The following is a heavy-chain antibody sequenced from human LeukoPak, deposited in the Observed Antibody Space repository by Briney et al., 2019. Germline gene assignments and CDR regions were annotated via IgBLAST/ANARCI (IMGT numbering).Heavy chain of an antibody. D-gene: IGHD2-21*02. CDR3: AALLGDGSIDY. CDR1: GDSISSGGYY. V-gene: IGHV4-31*03. J-gene: IGHJ4*02. CDR2: ICYNGST. Sequence: PSQTLSLTCTVSGDSISSGGYYWTWIRQHPGKGLEWIGYICYNGSTYYNPSLKGRVTMTVDTSKNQFSLKLSSVTAADTAMYYCAALLGDGSIDYWGQGTLVTVSS.